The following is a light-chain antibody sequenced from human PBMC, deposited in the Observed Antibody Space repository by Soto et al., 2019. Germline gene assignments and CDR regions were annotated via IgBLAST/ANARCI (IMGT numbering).Light chain of an antibody. CDR2: AAS. CDR1: QSISSY. J-gene: IGKJ1*01. V-gene: IGKV1-39*01. Sequence: DIQMTQSPSSLSASVGDRVTITCRASQSISSYLNCYQQKPGTAPKLLIYAASSLQSWVPSRFSGRGSGTDFTLTISSLKHEDFATYSSQQRYSTPWTFGQGTQVEIK. CDR3: QQRYSTPWT.